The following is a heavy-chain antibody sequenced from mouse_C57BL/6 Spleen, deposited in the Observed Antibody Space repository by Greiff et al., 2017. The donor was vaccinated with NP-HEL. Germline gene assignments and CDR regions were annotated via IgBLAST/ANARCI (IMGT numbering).Heavy chain of an antibody. J-gene: IGHJ4*01. CDR3: ARGGMVTTGAMDY. D-gene: IGHD2-2*01. Sequence: EVMLVESGGGLVKPGGSLKLSCAASGFTFSSYAMSWVRQTPEKRLEWVATISDGGSYTYYPDNVKGRFTISRDNAKNNLYLQMSHLKSEDTAMYYCARGGMVTTGAMDYRGQGTSVTVSS. CDR1: GFTFSSYA. CDR2: ISDGGSYT. V-gene: IGHV5-4*03.